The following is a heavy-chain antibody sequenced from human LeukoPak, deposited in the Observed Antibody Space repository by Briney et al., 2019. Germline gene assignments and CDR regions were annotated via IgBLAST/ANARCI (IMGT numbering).Heavy chain of an antibody. CDR1: GFTFSSYA. V-gene: IGHV3-23*01. Sequence: GGSLRLSCAASGFTFSSYAMSWVRQAPGKGLEWVSAISGSGGSTYYADSVKGRFTISRDNSKNTLYLQMNRLRAEDTAVYYCAKSSRGIVVVPAIYYFDYWGQGTLVTVSS. J-gene: IGHJ4*02. CDR2: ISGSGGST. D-gene: IGHD2-2*01. CDR3: AKSSRGIVVVPAIYYFDY.